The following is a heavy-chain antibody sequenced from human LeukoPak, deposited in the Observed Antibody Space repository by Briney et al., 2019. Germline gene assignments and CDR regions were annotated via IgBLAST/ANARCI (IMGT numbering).Heavy chain of an antibody. V-gene: IGHV4-59*08. CDR3: ARWDDSAWGFGN. CDR1: GGSISSYS. Sequence: SETLSLTCIVSGGSISSYSWNWIRQSPGKGLEWVGYISHSGTTNYKPSLKSRVTISVDTSKNQLSLKLSSVTAADTAVYYCARWDDSAWGFGNWGPGTLATVSS. CDR2: ISHSGTT. D-gene: IGHD6-19*01. J-gene: IGHJ4*02.